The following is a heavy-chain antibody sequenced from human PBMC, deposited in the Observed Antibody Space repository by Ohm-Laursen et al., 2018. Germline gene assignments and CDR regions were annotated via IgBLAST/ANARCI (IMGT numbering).Heavy chain of an antibody. J-gene: IGHJ4*02. V-gene: IGHV1-46*01. D-gene: IGHD5-12*01. CDR2: INPSGGST. CDR1: GYTFTGYY. CDR3: ARNVASGFDY. Sequence: VSVKVSCKASGYTFTGYYMHWVRQAPGQGLEWMGMINPSGGSTSYAQKFQGRFTMTSDTSTSTVYMELSSLRSEDTAVYYCARNVASGFDYWGQGTLVTVSS.